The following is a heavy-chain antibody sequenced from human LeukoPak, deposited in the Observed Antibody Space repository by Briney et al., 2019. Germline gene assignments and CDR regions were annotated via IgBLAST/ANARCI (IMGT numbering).Heavy chain of an antibody. CDR3: AKGVNGGDSYYFDY. J-gene: IGHJ4*02. CDR1: GFTFSSYG. V-gene: IGHV3-33*06. CDR2: IWYDGSNK. Sequence: TGGSLRLSCAASGFTFSSYGMHGVRQAPGKGLEWGAVIWYDGSNKYYADSVKGRFTISRENAKNTLYLQMNSLRAEDTAVYYCAKGVNGGDSYYFDYWGQGTLVTVSS. D-gene: IGHD2-21*02.